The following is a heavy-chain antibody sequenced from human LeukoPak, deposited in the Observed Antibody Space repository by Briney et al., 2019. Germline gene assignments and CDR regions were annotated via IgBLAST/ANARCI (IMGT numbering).Heavy chain of an antibody. Sequence: SESLSLTCTVSGGSVSSYSWSWIRQPPGKGLEWIGYMHNSGTIKYNPSLKSRVTISLDMSKNQFSLKLRSVTAADTAVYYCARGRDGYNLNFYYMDVWGKGTTVTVSS. CDR3: ARGRDGYNLNFYYMDV. CDR2: MHNSGTI. D-gene: IGHD5-24*01. V-gene: IGHV4-59*02. J-gene: IGHJ6*03. CDR1: GGSVSSYS.